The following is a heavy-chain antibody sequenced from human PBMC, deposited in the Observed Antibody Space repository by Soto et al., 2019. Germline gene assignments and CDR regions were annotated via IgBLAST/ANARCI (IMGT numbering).Heavy chain of an antibody. V-gene: IGHV4-31*03. CDR1: GGSITSSGYY. CDR3: AHRTTTVTWWFDP. CDR2: IYYSGST. D-gene: IGHD4-17*01. Sequence: PSETLSLTCTVSGGSITSSGYYWSWIRHHPGKGLEWIGYIYYSGSTFYNPSLKSRVTMSVDTSKNQFSLKLSSVTAADTATYFCAHRTTTVTWWFDPWGQGTLVTVSS. J-gene: IGHJ5*02.